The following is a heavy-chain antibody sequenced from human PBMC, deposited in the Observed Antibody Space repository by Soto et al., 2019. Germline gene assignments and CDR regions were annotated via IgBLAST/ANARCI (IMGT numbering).Heavy chain of an antibody. Sequence: QVQLQQWGAGLLKPSETLSLTCAVYGGSFSGYYWTWIRQPPGKGLEWIGEINHGGSTNYKPSLRSRVTISVDTSKNQLSLKVNSVTAADTAVYYCARGRTLITGTYLAYWGQGTLVTVSS. CDR3: ARGRTLITGTYLAY. CDR1: GGSFSGYY. CDR2: INHGGST. V-gene: IGHV4-34*01. D-gene: IGHD1-20*01. J-gene: IGHJ4*02.